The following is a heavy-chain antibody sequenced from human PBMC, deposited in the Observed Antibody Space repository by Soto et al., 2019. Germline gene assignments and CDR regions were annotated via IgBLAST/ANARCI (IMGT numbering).Heavy chain of an antibody. CDR1: GGSINTFY. V-gene: IGHV4-4*07. Sequence: SETLSLTCTVSGGSINTFYWSWVRQPAGKGLEWIGRIFSSGSTNFNPSLESRVAMSVDTSKNHFSLNLSSVTAADMAVYYCAREGSYSAYNFAHGIQLWSFDFWGQGALVTVSS. CDR2: IFSSGST. CDR3: AREGSYSAYNFAHGIQLWSFDF. D-gene: IGHD5-12*01. J-gene: IGHJ4*02.